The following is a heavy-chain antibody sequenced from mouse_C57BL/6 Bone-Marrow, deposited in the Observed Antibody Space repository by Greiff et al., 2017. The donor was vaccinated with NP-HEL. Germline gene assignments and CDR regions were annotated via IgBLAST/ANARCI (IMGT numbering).Heavy chain of an antibody. CDR2: ISSGGSYT. V-gene: IGHV5-6*02. J-gene: IGHJ1*03. CDR1: GFTFSSYD. Sequence: DVMLVESGGDLVKPGGSLKLSCAASGFTFSSYDMSWVRQTPDQRLEWVATISSGGSYTYYPDSVKGRFTISRDNAKNTRYLQMSSLKSEDTAMAYCARGSPTVEGPRVDVWGTGTTVTVSS. CDR3: ARGSPTVEGPRVDV. D-gene: IGHD1-1*01.